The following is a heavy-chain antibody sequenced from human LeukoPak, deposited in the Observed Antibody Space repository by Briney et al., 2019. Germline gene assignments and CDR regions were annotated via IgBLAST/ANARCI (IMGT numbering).Heavy chain of an antibody. V-gene: IGHV3-23*01. CDR1: GFTFSSYA. D-gene: IGHD3-10*01. J-gene: IGHJ4*02. CDR3: AKRGGMVRGVTAVGFDY. CDR2: ISGSGGNT. Sequence: TGGSLRLSCAASGFTFSSYAMSWVRQAPGKGLEWVSAISGSGGNTYYADSVKGRFTISRDNSKNTLYLQMNSLRAEDTAVYYCAKRGGMVRGVTAVGFDYWGQGTLVTVSS.